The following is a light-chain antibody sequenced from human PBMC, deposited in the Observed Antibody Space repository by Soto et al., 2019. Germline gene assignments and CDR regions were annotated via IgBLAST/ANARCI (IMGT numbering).Light chain of an antibody. CDR1: SSNIGAGYD. Sequence: QSVLTQPPSVSGAPGQRVTISCTRHSSNIGAGYDVHWYQQLPGTAPKLLISDNNNRPSGFPDRFSGSKSDTSASLAITGLQAEDEADYYCQSYDTSLSLWVFGGGTKLTVL. V-gene: IGLV1-40*01. CDR3: QSYDTSLSLWV. J-gene: IGLJ3*02. CDR2: DNN.